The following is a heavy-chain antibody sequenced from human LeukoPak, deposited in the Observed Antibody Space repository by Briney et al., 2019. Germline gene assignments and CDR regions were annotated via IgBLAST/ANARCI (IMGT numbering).Heavy chain of an antibody. J-gene: IGHJ4*02. CDR2: ISSSSAYI. V-gene: IGHV3-21*01. D-gene: IGHD6-13*01. CDR3: ARLEAAVFDY. Sequence: GGSLRLSCAASGFTFSSYNMNRVRQAPGKGLEWVSSISSSSAYIYYADSVKGRFTISRDNAKNSLYLQMNSLRAEDTAVYYCARLEAAVFDYWGQGTLVTVSS. CDR1: GFTFSSYN.